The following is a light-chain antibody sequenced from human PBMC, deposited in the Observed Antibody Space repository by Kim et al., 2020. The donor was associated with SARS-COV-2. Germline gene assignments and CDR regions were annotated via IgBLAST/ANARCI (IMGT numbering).Light chain of an antibody. CDR3: SSRDSSGKHVV. J-gene: IGLJ2*01. CDR1: SLRSYY. Sequence: SSALTQDPAVSVALGQTVRITCQGDSLRSYYAGWYQQKPGQAPVVVIYGKSNRPSGIPDRFSGSSSGNTASLTITGAQAEDEADYYCSSRDSSGKHVVFGGGTQLTVL. V-gene: IGLV3-19*01. CDR2: GKS.